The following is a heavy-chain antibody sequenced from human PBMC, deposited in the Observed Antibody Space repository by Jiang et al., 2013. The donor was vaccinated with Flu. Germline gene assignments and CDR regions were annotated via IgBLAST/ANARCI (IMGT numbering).Heavy chain of an antibody. CDR2: VYYGRS. J-gene: IGHJ5*01. D-gene: IGHD3-22*01. CDR3: ARDGHYYDSSGVAFDS. CDR1: GVSISSGH. V-gene: IGHV4-59*12. Sequence: GLVKPSETLSLTCAVSGVSISSGHWSWIRQPPGKGLEWIGDVYYGRSNYNPSLKSRVTISVDTSKSQFSLKLSSVTAADTAVYYCARDGHYYDSSGVAFDSWGQGTLVTVSS.